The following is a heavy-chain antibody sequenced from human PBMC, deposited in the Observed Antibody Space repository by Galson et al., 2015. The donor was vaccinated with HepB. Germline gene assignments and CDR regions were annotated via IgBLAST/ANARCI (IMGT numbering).Heavy chain of an antibody. V-gene: IGHV3-49*03. CDR1: GFTFPDYA. J-gene: IGHJ4*02. CDR3: TRVGGPYQDFDF. CDR2: IRREPNGGTA. Sequence: SLRLSCAASGFTFPDYAVTWFRQAPGKGLEWVGYIRREPNGGTAELAASVKGRFTISRDNFKSVAYLQMNSLKTEDTAVYWCTRVGGPYQDFDFWGQGTLVTVSS. D-gene: IGHD2-15*01.